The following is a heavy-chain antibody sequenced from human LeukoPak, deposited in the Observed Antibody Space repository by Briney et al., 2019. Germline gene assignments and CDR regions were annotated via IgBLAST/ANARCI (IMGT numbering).Heavy chain of an antibody. J-gene: IGHJ4*02. V-gene: IGHV4-59*08. Sequence: PSETLSLTCTVSGGSISSYYWSWIRQPPGKGLEWIGYIYYSGSTNYKPSLKSRVTISVDTSKNQFSLKLNSVTAADTAVYYCARHRDGYNLPFDYWGQGTLVTVSS. D-gene: IGHD5-24*01. CDR2: IYYSGST. CDR3: ARHRDGYNLPFDY. CDR1: GGSISSYY.